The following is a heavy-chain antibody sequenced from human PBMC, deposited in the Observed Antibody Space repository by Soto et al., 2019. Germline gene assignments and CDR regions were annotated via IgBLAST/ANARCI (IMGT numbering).Heavy chain of an antibody. D-gene: IGHD5-12*01. Sequence: QVQLVQSGPEVKKPGSSVKVSCEASGGTFSNFAVNWVRQAPGQGLEWVGGIIPLFNVAKYAQKFEGRVTIVADDSTITAYMELSSLRSDYTAVYYCADSRRVGLGYDYLDTESIHISGQGIIDTGSS. J-gene: IGHJ3*02. V-gene: IGHV1-69*01. CDR2: IIPLFNVA. CDR1: GGTFSNFA. CDR3: ADSRRVGLGYDYLDTESIHI.